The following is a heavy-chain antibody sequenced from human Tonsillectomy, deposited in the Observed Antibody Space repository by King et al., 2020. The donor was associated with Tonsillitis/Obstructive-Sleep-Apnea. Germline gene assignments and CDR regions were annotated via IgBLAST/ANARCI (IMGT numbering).Heavy chain of an antibody. V-gene: IGHV3-48*02. D-gene: IGHD5-18*01. CDR3: ASLWIQVDS. J-gene: IGHJ4*02. CDR1: GCTFSSYS. Sequence: QLVQSGGGLVQPGGSLRLSCAAPGCTFSSYSINWVRKAPGKGLEWVSYISSIGSTLYYADSVKGRFTISRDNAKNALYLQMNSLRDEDTAVYYCASLWIQVDSWGQGTLVTVSS. CDR2: ISSIGSTL.